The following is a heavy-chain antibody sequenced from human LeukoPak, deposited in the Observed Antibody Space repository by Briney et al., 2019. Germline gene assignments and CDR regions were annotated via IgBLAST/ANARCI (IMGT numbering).Heavy chain of an antibody. V-gene: IGHV4-39*07. D-gene: IGHD2-21*01. CDR2: IYYSGST. CDR1: GGSISGSSYY. J-gene: IGHJ3*02. CDR3: ARELSYSHAFDI. Sequence: PSETLSLTCTVSGGSISGSSYYWGWIRQPPGKGLEWIGSIYYSGSTYYNPSLKSRVTISVETSKNQFSLKLSSVTAADTAVYYCARELSYSHAFDIWGQGTMVTVSS.